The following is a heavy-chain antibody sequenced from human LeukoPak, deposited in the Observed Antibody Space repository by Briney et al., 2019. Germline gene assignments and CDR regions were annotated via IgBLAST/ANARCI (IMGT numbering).Heavy chain of an antibody. CDR3: ARQRGYCSGGSCYSAGLS. CDR2: IYTSGST. V-gene: IGHV4-4*07. CDR1: GGSISSYY. D-gene: IGHD2-15*01. J-gene: IGHJ4*02. Sequence: SETLSLTCTVSGGSISSYYWSWIRQPAGKGLEWIGRIYTSGSTNYNPSLKSRVIMSIDTSKNQFSLKLSSVTAADTAVYYCARQRGYCSGGSCYSAGLSWGQGTLVTVSS.